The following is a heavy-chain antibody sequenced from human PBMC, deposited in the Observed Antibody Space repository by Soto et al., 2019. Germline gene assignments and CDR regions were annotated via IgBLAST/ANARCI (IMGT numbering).Heavy chain of an antibody. J-gene: IGHJ4*02. Sequence: PGESLKISCKASVYSFTIYWINWVRQMPGKGLEWMGIVYPGDSDTRYSPSFQGQVTISADKSISTAYLQWSSLKASDTAMYYCAVGITGTTGYFDYWGQGTLVTVSS. D-gene: IGHD1-20*01. CDR1: VYSFTIYW. V-gene: IGHV5-51*01. CDR2: VYPGDSDT. CDR3: AVGITGTTGYFDY.